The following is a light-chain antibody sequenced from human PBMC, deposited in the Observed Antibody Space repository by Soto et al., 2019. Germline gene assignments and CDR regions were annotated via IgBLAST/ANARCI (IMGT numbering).Light chain of an antibody. CDR1: SSDFGGYNC. CDR2: DVT. J-gene: IGLJ1*01. Sequence: SALTQPRLVSGSPGQSVTISFTGTSSDFGGYNCVSWYQQHPGKAPQLIIYDVTHRPSGVPDRFSGSKSGNTASLSISGLQAEDEADYYCCSHSASYTFVFGTGTKVTVL. V-gene: IGLV2-11*01. CDR3: CSHSASYTFV.